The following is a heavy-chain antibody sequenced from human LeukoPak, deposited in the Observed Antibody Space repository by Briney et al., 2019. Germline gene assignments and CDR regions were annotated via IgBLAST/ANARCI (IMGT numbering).Heavy chain of an antibody. CDR1: GFTFSSYG. CDR2: ISYDGSNK. J-gene: IGHJ4*02. CDR3: AKGDYIVVVPAAIGYFDY. V-gene: IGHV3-30*18. Sequence: GGSLRLSCAASGFTFSSYGMHWVRQAPGKGLEWVAVISYDGSNKYYADSVKGRFTISRDNSKNTLYLQMNSLRAEDTAVYYCAKGDYIVVVPAAIGYFDYWGQGTLVTVSS. D-gene: IGHD2-2*01.